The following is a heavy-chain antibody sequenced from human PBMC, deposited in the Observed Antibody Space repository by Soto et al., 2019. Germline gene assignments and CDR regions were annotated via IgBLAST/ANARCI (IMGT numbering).Heavy chain of an antibody. CDR1: GGSLSPNY. Sequence: PSETLSLTCTVSGGSLSPNYWSWIRQPPGKGLEWIGYIYYGGTTTNNPSLNSRVAISIDTSKNQFSLTLSSVTAADTAVYYCARLSGSYQSLDPWGQEILVTVSS. CDR2: IYYGGTT. CDR3: ARLSGSYQSLDP. V-gene: IGHV4-59*08. D-gene: IGHD3-22*01. J-gene: IGHJ5*02.